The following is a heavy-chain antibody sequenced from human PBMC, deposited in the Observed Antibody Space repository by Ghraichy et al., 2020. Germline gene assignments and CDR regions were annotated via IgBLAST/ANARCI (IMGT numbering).Heavy chain of an antibody. CDR1: GFTFSDHY. J-gene: IGHJ4*02. V-gene: IGHV3-72*01. CDR3: ARNSYYSGSTYYYDN. Sequence: GGSLRLSCAASGFTFSDHYVDWIRQAPGKGLEWVGRTRNKANSYTTEYAASVKGRFTISRDDSKNSLYLQMNSLKTEDTAMDYCARNSYYSGSTYYYDNWGQGTLVTVSS. D-gene: IGHD3-10*01. CDR2: TRNKANSYTT.